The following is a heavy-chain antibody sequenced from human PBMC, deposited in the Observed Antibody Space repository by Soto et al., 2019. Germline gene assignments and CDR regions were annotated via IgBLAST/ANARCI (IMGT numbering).Heavy chain of an antibody. CDR2: IYPGDSDT. CDR1: GYSVTSYW. D-gene: IGHD3-9*01. CDR3: ARLAPTLVTNMDV. Sequence: PVESLKISCNGSGYSVTSYWIGWVRQMPGKGLEWMGIIYPGDSDTRYSPSFQGQVTISADKSISTAYLQWSSLKASDTAMYYCARLAPTLVTNMDVWGQGTTVTVSS. J-gene: IGHJ6*02. V-gene: IGHV5-51*01.